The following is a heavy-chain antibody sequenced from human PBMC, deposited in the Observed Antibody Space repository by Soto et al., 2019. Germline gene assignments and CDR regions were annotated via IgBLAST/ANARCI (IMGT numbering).Heavy chain of an antibody. V-gene: IGHV4-59*01. CDR3: ARCTIFGVVNDQIHYYYYYMDV. Sequence: SETLSLTCTVSGGSISSYYWSWIRQPPGKGLEWIGYIYYSGSTNYNPSLKSRVTISVDTSKNQFSLKLSSVTAADTAVYYCARCTIFGVVNDQIHYYYYYMDVWGKGTTVTVSS. D-gene: IGHD3-3*01. CDR2: IYYSGST. CDR1: GGSISSYY. J-gene: IGHJ6*03.